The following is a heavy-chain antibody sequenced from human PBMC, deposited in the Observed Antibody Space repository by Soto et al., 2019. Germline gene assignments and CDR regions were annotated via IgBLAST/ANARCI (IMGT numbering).Heavy chain of an antibody. CDR1: GFTFSDYY. Sequence: GSLRLSCAASGFTFSDYYMSWIRQAPGKGLEWVSYISSSGSTIYYADSVKGRFTISRDNAKNSLYLQMNSLRAEDTAVYYCARDLVASVDPYYFDYWGQGTLVTVSS. CDR2: ISSSGSTI. J-gene: IGHJ4*02. CDR3: ARDLVASVDPYYFDY. V-gene: IGHV3-11*01. D-gene: IGHD3-9*01.